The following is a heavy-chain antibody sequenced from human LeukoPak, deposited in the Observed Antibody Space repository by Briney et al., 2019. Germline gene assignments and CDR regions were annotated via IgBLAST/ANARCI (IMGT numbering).Heavy chain of an antibody. CDR3: ARAYCSSTSCYTWMYYYYGMDV. CDR2: IIPIFGTA. CDR1: GGTLSSYA. J-gene: IGHJ6*02. D-gene: IGHD2-2*02. V-gene: IGHV1-69*01. Sequence: SVKVSCKASGGTLSSYAISWVRQAPGQGLEWMGGIIPIFGTANYAQKFQGRVTITADESTSTAYMELSSLRSEDTAVYYCARAYCSSTSCYTWMYYYYGMDVWGQGTTVTVSS.